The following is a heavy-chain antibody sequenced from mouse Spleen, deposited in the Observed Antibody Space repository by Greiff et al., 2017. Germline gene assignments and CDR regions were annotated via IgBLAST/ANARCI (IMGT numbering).Heavy chain of an antibody. D-gene: IGHD3-1*01. CDR3: ARMSSGYPFDY. CDR1: GFTFSDYY. CDR2: ISNGGGST. J-gene: IGHJ4*01. V-gene: IGHV5-12*02. Sequence: EVKLVESGGGLVQPGGSLKLSCATSGFTFSDYYMYWVRQTPEKRLEWVAYISNGGGSTYYPDTVKGRFTISRDNAKNTLYLQMSRLKSEDTAMYYCARMSSGYPFDYWGQGTSVTVSS.